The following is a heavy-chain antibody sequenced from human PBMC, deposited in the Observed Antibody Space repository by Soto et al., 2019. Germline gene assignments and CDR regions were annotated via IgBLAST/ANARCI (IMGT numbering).Heavy chain of an antibody. CDR1: GFTFSTYS. J-gene: IGHJ4*02. CDR3: ARHVGSRDGYNFRPPAD. CDR2: ISSSSSYI. Sequence: PGGSLRLSCAASGFTFSTYSMNWVRQAPGKGLEWVSSISSSSSYIYYADSVKGRFTISRDNAKNSLYLQMNSLRAEDTAVYYCARHVGSRDGYNFRPPADWGQGTLVTVSS. V-gene: IGHV3-21*01. D-gene: IGHD5-12*01.